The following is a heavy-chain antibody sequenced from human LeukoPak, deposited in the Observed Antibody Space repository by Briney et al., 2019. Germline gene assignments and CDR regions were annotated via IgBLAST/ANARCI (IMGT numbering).Heavy chain of an antibody. V-gene: IGHV4-59*08. D-gene: IGHD6-19*01. CDR1: GDSLSSHF. CDR3: ARNVGWYSHAN. CDR2: IHGSGST. J-gene: IGHJ4*02. Sequence: PSETLSLTCTVSGDSLSSHFWSWIRQPPGKGLEWIGYIHGSGSTHYDPSLRGRVTISEDTSKKQFSLKLTSVTAADRAVYYCARNVGWYSHANWGQKTLVSVSS.